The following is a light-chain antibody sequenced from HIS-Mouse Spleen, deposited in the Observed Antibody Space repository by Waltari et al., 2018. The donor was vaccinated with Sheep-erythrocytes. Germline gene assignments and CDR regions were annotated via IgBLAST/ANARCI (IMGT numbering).Light chain of an antibody. CDR1: NLGDKY. CDR3: QAWDSSTAWV. J-gene: IGLJ3*02. CDR2: QDS. V-gene: IGLV3-1*01. Sequence: SYELTQPPSVSVSPGQTASIPCPGANLGDKYACWYQQKPGQSPVLVIYQDSKRPSGIPERFSGSNSGNTATLTISGTQAMDEADYYCQAWDSSTAWVFGGGTKLTVL.